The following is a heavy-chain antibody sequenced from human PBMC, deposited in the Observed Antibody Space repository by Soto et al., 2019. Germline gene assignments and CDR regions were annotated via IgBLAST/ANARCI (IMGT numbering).Heavy chain of an antibody. J-gene: IGHJ5*02. CDR3: AGVGYCSSTSCYARLGWFDP. CDR1: GYTFTSYG. CDR2: ISAYNGNT. D-gene: IGHD2-2*01. Sequence: ASVKVSCKASGYTFTSYGISWVRQAPGQGLEWMGWISAYNGNTNYAQKLQGRVTMTTDTSTSTAYMELRSLRSDDTAVYYCAGVGYCSSTSCYARLGWFDPWGQGALVTVSS. V-gene: IGHV1-18*01.